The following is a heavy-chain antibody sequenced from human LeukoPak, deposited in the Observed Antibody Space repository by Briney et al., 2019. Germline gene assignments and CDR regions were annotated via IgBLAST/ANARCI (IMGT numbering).Heavy chain of an antibody. CDR2: IYYSGST. V-gene: IGHV4-39*07. CDR3: ARASSGHPSGAFDI. Sequence: SETLSLTCTVSGGSISSSSYYWGWIRQPPGKGLEWIGSIYYSGSTYYNPSLKSRVTISVATSKNQFSLKLSSVTAADTAVYYCARASSGHPSGAFDIWGQGTMVTVSS. CDR1: GGSISSSSYY. J-gene: IGHJ3*02. D-gene: IGHD3-22*01.